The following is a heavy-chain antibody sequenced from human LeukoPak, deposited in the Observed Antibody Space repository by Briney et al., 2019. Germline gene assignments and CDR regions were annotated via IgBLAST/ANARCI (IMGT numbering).Heavy chain of an antibody. D-gene: IGHD3-10*01. CDR3: ARLASYYYGSGSYSPYFDY. CDR2: IYYSGST. J-gene: IGHJ4*02. V-gene: IGHV4-30-4*01. CDR1: GGSVSSGSYY. Sequence: SETLSLTCTVSGGSVSSGSYYWSWIRQPPGKGLEWIGYIYYSGSTYYNPSLKSRVTISVDTSKNQFSLKLSSVTAADTAVYYCARLASYYYGSGSYSPYFDYWGQGTLVTVSS.